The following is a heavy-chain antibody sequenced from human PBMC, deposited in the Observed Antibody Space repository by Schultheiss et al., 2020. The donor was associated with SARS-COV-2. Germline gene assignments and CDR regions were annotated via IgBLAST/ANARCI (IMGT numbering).Heavy chain of an antibody. Sequence: SETLSLTCTVSGGSISSYYWSWIRQPPGKGLEWIGEINHSGSTNYNPSLKSRVTISVDTSKNQFSLKLSSVTAADTAVYYCASTESITMITGAFDIWGQGTMVTVSS. CDR2: INHSGST. V-gene: IGHV4-34*01. CDR1: GGSISSYY. CDR3: ASTESITMITGAFDI. J-gene: IGHJ3*02. D-gene: IGHD3-22*01.